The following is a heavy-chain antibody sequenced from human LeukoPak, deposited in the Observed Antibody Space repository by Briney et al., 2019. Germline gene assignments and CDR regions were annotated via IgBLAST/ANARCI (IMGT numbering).Heavy chain of an antibody. CDR1: GFTFSSYA. CDR2: ISGSGGST. Sequence: GGSLRLSCAASGFTFSSYAMSWVRQAPGKGLEWVSAISGSGGSTYYADSVKGRFTISRDNSKNTLYLQMNSLRAEDTPVYYCARDAYSGYDYYDYWGQGTLVTVSS. V-gene: IGHV3-23*01. D-gene: IGHD5-12*01. J-gene: IGHJ4*02. CDR3: ARDAYSGYDYYDY.